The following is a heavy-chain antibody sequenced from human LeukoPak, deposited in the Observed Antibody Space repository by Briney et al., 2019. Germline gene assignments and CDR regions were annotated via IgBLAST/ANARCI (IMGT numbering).Heavy chain of an antibody. CDR2: ISSSSSYI. D-gene: IGHD2-15*01. J-gene: IGHJ4*02. V-gene: IGHV3-21*01. CDR3: VRDVSGGSCYDY. CDR1: GFTFSSYS. Sequence: GGSLRLSCAASGFTFSSYSMNWVRQAPGRGLEWVSSISSSSSYIYYADSVKGRFTISRDNAKNSLYLQMNSLRAEDTAVYYCVRDVSGGSCYDYWGQGTLVTVSS.